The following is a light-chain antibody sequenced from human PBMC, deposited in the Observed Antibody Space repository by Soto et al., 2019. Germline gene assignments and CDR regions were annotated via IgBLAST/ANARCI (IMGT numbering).Light chain of an antibody. Sequence: QSVLTQPASVSGSPGQSITISCTGTSSDVGGYNYVSWYQQHPGKAPKLMIYDVSNRPSGVSNRFSGSKSGNTASLTISGLQAEDEADYYCSSYTSSNTYVFGTGTKVTV. CDR3: SSYTSSNTYV. CDR2: DVS. J-gene: IGLJ1*01. CDR1: SSDVGGYNY. V-gene: IGLV2-14*01.